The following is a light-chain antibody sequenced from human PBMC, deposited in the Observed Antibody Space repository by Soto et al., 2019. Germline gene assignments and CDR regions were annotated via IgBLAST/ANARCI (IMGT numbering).Light chain of an antibody. CDR2: AVS. V-gene: IGLV2-14*01. CDR1: SNDVGGYNY. Sequence: QSALTQPASVSGSPGQSITISCSGTSNDVGGYNYVSWYQQHPGKAPNLMIYAVSNRPSGVSNRFSGSKSGNTASLTISGLQAEDEADYYCCSYARGSRAFGGGTKVTVL. CDR3: CSYARGSRA. J-gene: IGLJ3*02.